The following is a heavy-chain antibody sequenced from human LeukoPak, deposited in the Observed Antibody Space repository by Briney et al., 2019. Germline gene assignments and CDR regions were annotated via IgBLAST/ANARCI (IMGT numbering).Heavy chain of an antibody. CDR1: GASISGGDYY. Sequence: SETLSLTCTVSGASISGGDYYWSWIRQPPGKGLEWIGNIYYSGSTYYNPSLPSLKSRLTISVDTSKNQFPLRLTSVTAADTAVYFCVRGPNYVRGSYRYFDYWGQGSLVTVSS. V-gene: IGHV4-30-4*01. D-gene: IGHD3-16*02. CDR2: IYYSGST. CDR3: VRGPNYVRGSYRYFDY. J-gene: IGHJ4*02.